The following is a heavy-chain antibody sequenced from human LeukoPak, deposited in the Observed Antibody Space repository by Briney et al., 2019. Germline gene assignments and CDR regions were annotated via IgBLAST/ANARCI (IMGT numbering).Heavy chain of an antibody. CDR3: AVSGSYSLGDY. V-gene: IGHV1-2*02. CDR1: GYTFTGYY. D-gene: IGHD1-26*01. Sequence: ASVKVSCKASGYTFTGYYMHWVRQAPGQGLEWMGWINPNSGGTNYAQTFKGRVTMTTDTSTSTAYMELRSLRSDDTAVYYCAVSGSYSLGDYWGQGTLVTVSS. CDR2: INPNSGGT. J-gene: IGHJ4*02.